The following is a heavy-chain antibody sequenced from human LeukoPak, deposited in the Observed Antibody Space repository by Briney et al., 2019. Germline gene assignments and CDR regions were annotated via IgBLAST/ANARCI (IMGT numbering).Heavy chain of an antibody. CDR1: GGSISSYY. J-gene: IGHJ4*02. D-gene: IGHD6-13*01. CDR3: ARLFGSSWPDY. V-gene: IGHV4-59*08. CDR2: IYYSGST. Sequence: SETLSLTCTVSGGSISSYYWSWIRQPPGKGLEWIGYIYYSGSTNYNPSLKSRVTISVDTSKNQFSLKLSSVTAADTAVYYCARLFGSSWPDYWGQGTLVTVSS.